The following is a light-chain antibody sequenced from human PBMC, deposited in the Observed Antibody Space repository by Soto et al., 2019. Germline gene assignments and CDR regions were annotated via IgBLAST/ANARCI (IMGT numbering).Light chain of an antibody. CDR3: ATWDDRLNGYV. Sequence: QSALTQPRSVSGSPGQSVTISCTGTNSDVGGYNYVSWYQQYPGKAPKLMISGVSERPSGVPDRFSGSKSGTSASLAISGLQSEDEADYYCATWDDRLNGYVFGPGTKVTVL. V-gene: IGLV2-11*01. CDR1: NSDVGGYNY. J-gene: IGLJ1*01. CDR2: GVS.